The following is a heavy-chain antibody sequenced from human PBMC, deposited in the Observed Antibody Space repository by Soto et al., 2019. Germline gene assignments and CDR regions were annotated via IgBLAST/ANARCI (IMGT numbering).Heavy chain of an antibody. D-gene: IGHD3-22*01. Sequence: GGSLRLSCAASGFTFSSYGMHWVRQAPGKGLEWVAVISYDGSNKYYADSVKGRFTISRDNSKNTLYLQMNSLRAEDTAVYYCAKGVWGRSSGYPAWGQGTLVTVSS. CDR1: GFTFSSYG. V-gene: IGHV3-30*18. CDR2: ISYDGSNK. CDR3: AKGVWGRSSGYPA. J-gene: IGHJ4*02.